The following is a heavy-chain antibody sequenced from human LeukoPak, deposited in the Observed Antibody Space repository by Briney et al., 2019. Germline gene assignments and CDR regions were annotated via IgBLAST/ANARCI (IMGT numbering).Heavy chain of an antibody. CDR2: ISSSSSYI. Sequence: GGSLRLSCAASGLTFSSYSMNWVRQAPGKGLEWVSSISSSSSYIYYADSVKGRFTISRDNAKNSLYLQMNSLRAEDTAVYYCAPAASYYDFWSGYSWGQGTLVTVSS. V-gene: IGHV3-21*01. D-gene: IGHD3-3*01. CDR3: APAASYYDFWSGYS. J-gene: IGHJ5*02. CDR1: GLTFSSYS.